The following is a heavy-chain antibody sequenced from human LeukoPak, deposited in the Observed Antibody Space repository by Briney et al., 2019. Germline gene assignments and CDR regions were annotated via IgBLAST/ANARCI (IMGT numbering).Heavy chain of an antibody. Sequence: GGSLRLSCAASGFSFSSYGIHWVRQAPGKGLEGGAVISYDGSNKYYADSVKGRFTISRDNSKNTLYLQMNSLRAEDTAVYYCAKEGGSYNWNDFDYWGQGTLVTVSS. CDR3: AKEGGSYNWNDFDY. J-gene: IGHJ4*02. CDR2: ISYDGSNK. V-gene: IGHV3-30*18. D-gene: IGHD1-20*01. CDR1: GFSFSSYG.